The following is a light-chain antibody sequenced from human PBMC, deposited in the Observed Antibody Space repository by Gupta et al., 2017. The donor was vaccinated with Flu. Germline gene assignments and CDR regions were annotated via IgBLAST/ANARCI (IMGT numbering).Light chain of an antibody. V-gene: IGKV1-39*01. Sequence: DIQMTQSPSSLSASVGDRVTITSRASQSISSYLNWYHQKPGKAPKLLLYAASSFQSGVPSRLSGSRSARDFTLTIISLLPPDFATSYCQQRDSTPTTFGGGTKVEIK. CDR2: AAS. J-gene: IGKJ4*01. CDR1: QSISSY. CDR3: QQRDSTPTT.